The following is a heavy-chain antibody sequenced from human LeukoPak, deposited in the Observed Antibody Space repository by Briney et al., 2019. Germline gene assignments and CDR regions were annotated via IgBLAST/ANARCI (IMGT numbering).Heavy chain of an antibody. Sequence: PGGSLRLYCAASGFALSSYAMSWVRQAPGKGLEWVSAISGSGGSTYYADSVKGRFTISRDNSKNTLYLQMNSLRAEDTAVYYCAKELLETRIAAAGTTFDYWGQGTLVTVSS. D-gene: IGHD6-13*01. V-gene: IGHV3-23*01. CDR2: ISGSGGST. CDR1: GFALSSYA. CDR3: AKELLETRIAAAGTTFDY. J-gene: IGHJ4*02.